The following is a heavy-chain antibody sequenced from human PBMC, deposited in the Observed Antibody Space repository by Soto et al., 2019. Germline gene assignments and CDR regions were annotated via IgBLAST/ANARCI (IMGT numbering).Heavy chain of an antibody. Sequence: PSETLSLTCTVSGGSISSGGYSWTWLRQSPGKGLEWIGYTYQSGSAFYNPSLKSRVTISVDRYKNQFSLNLTSVTAADTAVYYCATGRSEVVPGAMDTWGRGTLVT. CDR1: GGSISSGGYS. V-gene: IGHV4-30-2*06. CDR2: TYQSGSA. CDR3: ATGRSEVVPGAMDT. D-gene: IGHD2-2*01. J-gene: IGHJ5*02.